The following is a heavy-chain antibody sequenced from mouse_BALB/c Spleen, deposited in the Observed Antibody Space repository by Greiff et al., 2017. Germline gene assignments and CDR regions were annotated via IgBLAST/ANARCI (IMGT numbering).Heavy chain of an antibody. CDR2: ILPGSGST. V-gene: IGHV1-9*01. CDR3: ARWGGLRRRGFAY. J-gene: IGHJ3*01. D-gene: IGHD1-2*01. Sequence: QVQLQQSGAELMKPGASVKISCKATGYTFSSYWIEWVKQRPGHGLAWIGEILPGSGSTNYNEKFKGKATFTADTSSNTAYMQLSSLTSEDSAVYYCARWGGLRRRGFAYWGQGTLVTVSA. CDR1: GYTFSSYW.